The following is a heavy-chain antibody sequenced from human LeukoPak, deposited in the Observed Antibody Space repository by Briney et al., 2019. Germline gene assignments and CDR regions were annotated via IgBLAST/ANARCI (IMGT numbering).Heavy chain of an antibody. CDR1: GGSISSGDYY. D-gene: IGHD3-22*01. Sequence: PSQTLSLTCTDSGGSISSGDYYWSWIRQPPGKGLEWLAYMYYSGSTYYNPSLKSRVTMSADTSKNQLSLKLSSVTAADTAVYYCARPYYCDSRSDPWGEGILVTVSS. CDR2: MYYSGST. J-gene: IGHJ5*02. V-gene: IGHV4-30-4*01. CDR3: ARPYYCDSRSDP.